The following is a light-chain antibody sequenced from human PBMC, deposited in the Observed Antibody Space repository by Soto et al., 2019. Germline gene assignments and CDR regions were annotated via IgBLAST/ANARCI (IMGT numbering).Light chain of an antibody. CDR3: QQQTT. Sequence: DIQMTQSPSTLSASVGDRVTITCRGSQGISSWLAWYQLKPGKAPRLLIYKASSLASGVPSRFSGGGSGTEFTLTISSMQPEDGATYHCQQQTTFGQWTKVEI. CDR2: KAS. CDR1: QGISSW. J-gene: IGKJ1*01. V-gene: IGKV1-5*03.